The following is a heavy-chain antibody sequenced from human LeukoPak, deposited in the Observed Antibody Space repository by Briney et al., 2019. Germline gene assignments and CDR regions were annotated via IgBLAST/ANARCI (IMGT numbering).Heavy chain of an antibody. CDR1: GFTFSSYG. D-gene: IGHD3-22*01. Sequence: GGSLRLSCAASGFTFSSYGMHWVRQAPGKGLEWVAFIRYDGSNKYYADSVKGRFTISRDNSKNTLYLQMNSLRAEDTAVYYCAKDFDSSGYYENYNMDVWGKGTTVTISS. CDR2: IRYDGSNK. CDR3: AKDFDSSGYYENYNMDV. J-gene: IGHJ6*03. V-gene: IGHV3-30*02.